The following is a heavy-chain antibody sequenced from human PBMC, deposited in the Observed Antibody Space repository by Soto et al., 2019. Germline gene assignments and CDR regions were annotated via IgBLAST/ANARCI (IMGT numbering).Heavy chain of an antibody. D-gene: IGHD3-22*01. Sequence: PSETLSLTCSVSGGSISSSSYYWGWIRQPPGKGLEWIGSIYYTGSTYYNPSLKSRVTISVDTSKNQFSLKLSSVTAADTAVYYCARQRRYYYDSSGYHDYWGKGTLVTVSS. CDR3: ARQRRYYYDSSGYHDY. V-gene: IGHV4-39*01. CDR1: GGSISSSSYY. J-gene: IGHJ4*02. CDR2: IYYTGST.